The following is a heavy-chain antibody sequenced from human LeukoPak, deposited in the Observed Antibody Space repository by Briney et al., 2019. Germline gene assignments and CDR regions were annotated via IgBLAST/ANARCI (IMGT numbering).Heavy chain of an antibody. CDR2: IYSGGST. J-gene: IGHJ6*02. D-gene: IGHD1-1*01. V-gene: IGHV3-53*01. CDR3: ARSPVQLERRYYYYGMDV. Sequence: GGSLRLSCAASGFTVSSNYMSWVRQAPGKGLEWVSVIYSGGSTYYADSVKGRFTISRDNSKNTLYLQTNSLRAEDTAVYYCARSPVQLERRYYYYGMDVWGQGTTVTVSS. CDR1: GFTVSSNY.